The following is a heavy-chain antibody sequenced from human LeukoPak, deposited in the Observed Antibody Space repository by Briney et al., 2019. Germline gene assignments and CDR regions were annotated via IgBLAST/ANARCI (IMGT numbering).Heavy chain of an antibody. Sequence: SETLSLTCTVSGGSISGSYWSWIRQPPGKGLEWIAYMYNSGSTNYNPSLKSRVTISIDTSKNQFSLKLSPLTAADTAIYYCARGIESYGDYDYWGQGILVTVSS. CDR2: MYNSGST. CDR3: ARGIESYGDYDY. D-gene: IGHD4-17*01. V-gene: IGHV4-59*01. CDR1: GGSISGSY. J-gene: IGHJ4*02.